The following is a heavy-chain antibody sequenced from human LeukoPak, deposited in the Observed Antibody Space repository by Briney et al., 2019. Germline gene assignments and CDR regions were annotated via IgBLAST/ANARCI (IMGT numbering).Heavy chain of an antibody. J-gene: IGHJ5*02. CDR3: ARDLYDSSGYLGGDRWFDP. CDR2: IYYSGST. V-gene: IGHV4-59*01. CDR1: GGSISSYY. D-gene: IGHD3-22*01. Sequence: SETLSLTCTVSGGSISSYYWSWIRQPPGKGLEWIGYIYYSGSTNYNPSLKSRVTISVDTSKNQFSLKLSSVTAADTAVYYCARDLYDSSGYLGGDRWFDPWGQGTLVTVSS.